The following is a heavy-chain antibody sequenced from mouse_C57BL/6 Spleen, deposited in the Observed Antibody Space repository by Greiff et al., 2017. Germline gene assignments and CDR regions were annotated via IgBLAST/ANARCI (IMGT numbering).Heavy chain of an antibody. CDR2: IHPNSGST. CDR1: GYTFTSYW. J-gene: IGHJ2*01. D-gene: IGHD1-1*01. CDR3: ARNSPIVNYYGSSPYFDY. V-gene: IGHV1-64*01. Sequence: QVQLQQPGAELVKPGASVKLSCKASGYTFTSYWMHWVKQRPGQGLEWIGMIHPNSGSTNYNEKFKSKATLTVDKSSSTAYMQLSSLTSEDSAVYYCARNSPIVNYYGSSPYFDYWGQGTTLTVSS.